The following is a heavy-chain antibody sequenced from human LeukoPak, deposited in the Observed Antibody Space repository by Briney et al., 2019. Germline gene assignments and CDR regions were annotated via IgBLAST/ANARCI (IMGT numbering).Heavy chain of an antibody. CDR3: ARATPKYYSSGYFNKAFDY. J-gene: IGHJ4*02. CDR1: GGFISSYY. CDR2: IYDSGST. D-gene: IGHD3-22*01. Sequence: PSETLSLTCTVSGGFISSYYWSWIRQPPGKGLEWIGYIYDSGSTNYNPSLKSRVTISVDTSKNQFSLKLSSVTAADTAVYYCARATPKYYSSGYFNKAFDYWGQGTLVTVSS. V-gene: IGHV4-59*01.